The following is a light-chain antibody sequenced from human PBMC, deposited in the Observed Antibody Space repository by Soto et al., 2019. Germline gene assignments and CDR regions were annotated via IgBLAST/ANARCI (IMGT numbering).Light chain of an antibody. Sequence: IVMTQSPDSLAVSLGGRSTINCKSSQSVFYSSNNKNFLAWYQQKSGHPPKLLIYWASTRESGVPDRFSGSGSRKDFSLTISSFQAEDAAVYYCKQYSTTPTFGQGTRLEIK. CDR2: WAS. V-gene: IGKV4-1*01. CDR3: KQYSTTPT. CDR1: QSVFYSSNNKNF. J-gene: IGKJ5*01.